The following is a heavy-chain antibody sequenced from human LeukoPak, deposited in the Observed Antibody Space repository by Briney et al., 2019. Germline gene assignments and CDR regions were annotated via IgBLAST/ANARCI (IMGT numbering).Heavy chain of an antibody. V-gene: IGHV1-8*01. Sequence: ASVKVSCKASGYSFTSYDINWVRQATGQGLEWMGWMNPNSGNTGYAQKFQGRVTMTRDTSTSTVYMELSSLRSEDTAVYYCARGQVVTAISSPWGQGTLVTVSS. J-gene: IGHJ5*02. CDR2: MNPNSGNT. CDR3: ARGQVVTAISSP. CDR1: GYSFTSYD. D-gene: IGHD2-21*02.